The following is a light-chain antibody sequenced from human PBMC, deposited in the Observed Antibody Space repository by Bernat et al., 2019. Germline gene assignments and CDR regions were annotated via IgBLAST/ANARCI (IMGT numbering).Light chain of an antibody. Sequence: DIQMTQSPSSLSASVGARVTITCRASQDISNYLNWYHQKPGKAPKLLIYDSPYLETGVPSRFIGSASRTFFPFTITSLQPEDIGTYYCQQYDNLPFTFGGGANIEIK. CDR3: QQYDNLPFT. CDR1: QDISNY. CDR2: DSP. J-gene: IGKJ4*01. V-gene: IGKV1-33*01.